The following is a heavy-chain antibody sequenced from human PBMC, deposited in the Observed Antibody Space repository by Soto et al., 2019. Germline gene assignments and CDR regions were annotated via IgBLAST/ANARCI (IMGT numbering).Heavy chain of an antibody. CDR2: IEWDDDK. V-gene: IGHV2-70*01. Sequence: GPTLVNPKQTLTLTCTFSGFSLCTSGVRVSWIVPPSGTALEWLALIEWDDDKYYSTSLKTTLTISKDTSKNQVVLTMTNMDPVDTATYYCARLIAAAGRALSRYYSGMDVWGQGITLTVSS. D-gene: IGHD6-13*01. CDR1: GFSLCTSGVR. CDR3: ARLIAAAGRALSRYYSGMDV. J-gene: IGHJ6*02.